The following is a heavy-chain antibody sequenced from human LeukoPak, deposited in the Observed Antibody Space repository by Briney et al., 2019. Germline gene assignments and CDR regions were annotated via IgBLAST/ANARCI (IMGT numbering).Heavy chain of an antibody. V-gene: IGHV3-30*03. Sequence: GGSLRLSCAASGFTFSSYGMHWVRQAPGKGLEWVAVISYDGSEKFYADSVKGRFTIPRDNSKNTLYLQMNSLRTEDTALYYCAGNVPVGTYYYDSSYWGQGTLVTVSS. J-gene: IGHJ4*02. CDR3: AGNVPVGTYYYDSSY. CDR2: ISYDGSEK. CDR1: GFTFSSYG. D-gene: IGHD3-22*01.